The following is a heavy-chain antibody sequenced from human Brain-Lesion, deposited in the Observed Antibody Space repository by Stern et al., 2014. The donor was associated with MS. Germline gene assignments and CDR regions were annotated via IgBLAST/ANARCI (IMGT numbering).Heavy chain of an antibody. V-gene: IGHV1-2*02. CDR1: GYIFTGYY. CDR2: INPNTGGT. J-gene: IGHJ6*02. Sequence: QVQLVQSGAEVKKPGASVKVSCKTSGYIFTGYYIHWVRQAPGQGLEWMAWINPNTGGTREAQKFQGRVTMSRDTSISTAYVELSSLTSDDTAVYYCARDQRGITIFGVVTDYYYLGMDVGGQGTTVTVSS. D-gene: IGHD3-3*01. CDR3: ARDQRGITIFGVVTDYYYLGMDV.